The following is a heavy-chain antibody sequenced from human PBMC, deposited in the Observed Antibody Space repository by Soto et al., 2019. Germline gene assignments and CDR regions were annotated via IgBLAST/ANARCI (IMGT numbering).Heavy chain of an antibody. Sequence: QVQLVESGGGVVQPGRSLRRSCAASGFTFSSYAMHWVRQAPGKGLEWVAVISYDGSNKYYADSVKGRFTISRDNSNNTLYLQMNSLTAEDTAVYYCARARIVDYVWGSERPSFGSFDIWGQGTMVTVAS. CDR3: ARARIVDYVWGSERPSFGSFDI. J-gene: IGHJ3*02. CDR1: GFTFSSYA. D-gene: IGHD3-16*01. V-gene: IGHV3-30-3*01. CDR2: ISYDGSNK.